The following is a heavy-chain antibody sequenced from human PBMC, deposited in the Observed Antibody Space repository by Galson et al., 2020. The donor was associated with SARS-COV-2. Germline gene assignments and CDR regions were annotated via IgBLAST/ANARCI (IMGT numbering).Heavy chain of an antibody. CDR2: IHYSGST. CDR3: AREDESGADNAFDI. V-gene: IGHV4-39*07. Sequence: SETLSLTCTVSGGSISSSTSYWNWIRQPPGKGLEWIATIHYSGSTFYNASLKSRVIISLDTSENQFSLKLTSVTAADTAVYHCAREDESGADNAFDIWGQGTMVTVSS. J-gene: IGHJ3*02. D-gene: IGHD2-21*01. CDR1: GGSISSSTSY.